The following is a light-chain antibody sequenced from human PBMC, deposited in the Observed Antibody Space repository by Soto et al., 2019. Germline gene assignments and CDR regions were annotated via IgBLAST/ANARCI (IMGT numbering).Light chain of an antibody. CDR2: AAS. V-gene: IGKV1-27*01. CDR3: QTYDTAPFT. J-gene: IGKJ3*01. Sequence: DVQMTQSPSSLSASVGDTVTITCRASQGIAFYLAWFQQRPGKAPNLLISAASNLQSGVPSRFSGSGSGTDFTLTISSLQPEDVATYYCQTYDTAPFTFGPGTRVEVK. CDR1: QGIAFY.